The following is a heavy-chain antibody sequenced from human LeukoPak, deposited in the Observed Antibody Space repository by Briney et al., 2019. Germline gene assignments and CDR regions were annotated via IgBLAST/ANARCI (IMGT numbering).Heavy chain of an antibody. CDR1: GYTFTSRW. J-gene: IGHJ4*02. D-gene: IGHD1-26*01. CDR2: IYPGDSDT. V-gene: IGHV5-51*01. Sequence: PGESLKISCKVSGYTFTSRWIGWARQMPGKGLEWMGIIYPGDSDTRYSPSFQGQVTISADKSISTAYLQWSSLKASDTAMYYCARQVGATGYFDYWGQGTLVTVSS. CDR3: ARQVGATGYFDY.